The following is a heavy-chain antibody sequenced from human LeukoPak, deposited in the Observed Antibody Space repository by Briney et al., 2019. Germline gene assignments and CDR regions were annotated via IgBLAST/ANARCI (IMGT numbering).Heavy chain of an antibody. V-gene: IGHV1-69*05. CDR1: GGTFSSYA. CDR2: IIPIFGTA. CDR3: ARDGLWGARGFDP. D-gene: IGHD7-27*01. J-gene: IGHJ5*02. Sequence: ASVKVSCKASGGTFSSYAISWVRQAPGQGLEWMGRIIPIFGTANYAQKLQGRVTITTDESTSTAYMELSSLRSEDTAVYYCARDGLWGARGFDPWGQGTLVTVSS.